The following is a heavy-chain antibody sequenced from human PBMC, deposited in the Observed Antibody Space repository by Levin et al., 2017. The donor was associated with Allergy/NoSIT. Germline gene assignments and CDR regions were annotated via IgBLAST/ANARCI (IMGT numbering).Heavy chain of an antibody. CDR3: ARGGDYGDF. Sequence: SCAASGFSFSASYMSWIRQAPGKGLEWISYISSSGAYTQYEDSLRGRFTIYRDNAKNSLYLQMNSLRADDTAVYYCARGGDYGDFWGPGTLVTVSS. CDR1: GFSFSASY. CDR2: ISSSGAYT. J-gene: IGHJ4*02. D-gene: IGHD3-16*01. V-gene: IGHV3-11*03.